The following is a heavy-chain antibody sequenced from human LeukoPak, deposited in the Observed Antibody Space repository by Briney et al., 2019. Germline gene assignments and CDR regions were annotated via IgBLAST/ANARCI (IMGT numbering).Heavy chain of an antibody. CDR1: GFTFSSYG. CDR3: ARDIGYSSSWYGPPGYDY. V-gene: IGHV3-33*01. J-gene: IGHJ4*02. Sequence: GGSLRLSCAASGFTFSSYGIHWVRQAPGKGLEWAAVIWYDGSNKYYADSVKGRFTTSRDNSKNTLYLQMDSLRAEDTALYYCARDIGYSSSWYGPPGYDYWGQGTLVTVSS. D-gene: IGHD6-13*01. CDR2: IWYDGSNK.